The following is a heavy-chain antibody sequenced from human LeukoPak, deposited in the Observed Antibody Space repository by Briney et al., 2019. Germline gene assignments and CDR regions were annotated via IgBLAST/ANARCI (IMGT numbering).Heavy chain of an antibody. V-gene: IGHV4-59*08. J-gene: IGHJ3*02. CDR2: IYYSGST. D-gene: IGHD4-17*01. Sequence: SETLSLTCTVSGGSISSYYWSWIRQPPGKGLEWIGYIYYSGSTNYNPSLKSRVTISVDTSKNQFSLKLSSVTAADTAVYYCARSGLYGDFDAFDTWGQGTMVTVSS. CDR1: GGSISSYY. CDR3: ARSGLYGDFDAFDT.